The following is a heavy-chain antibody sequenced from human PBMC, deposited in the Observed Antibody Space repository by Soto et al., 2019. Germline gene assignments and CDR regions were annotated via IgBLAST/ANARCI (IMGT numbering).Heavy chain of an antibody. CDR2: ISGSGGST. D-gene: IGHD3-16*02. CDR3: ANTKVYHYYYYYYMDV. CDR1: GFTFSSYA. V-gene: IGHV3-23*01. Sequence: PGGSLRLSCAASGFTFSSYAMSWVRQAPGKGLEWVSAISGSGGSTYYADSVKGRFTISRDNSKNTLYLQMNSLRAEDTAVYYCANTKVYHYYYYYYMDVWGKGTTVTVSS. J-gene: IGHJ6*03.